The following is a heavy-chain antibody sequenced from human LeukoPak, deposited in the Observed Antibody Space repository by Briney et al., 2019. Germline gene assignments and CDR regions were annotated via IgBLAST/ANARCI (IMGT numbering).Heavy chain of an antibody. CDR3: ARGRDCSGGSCYHALLDY. CDR2: INPNSGGT. V-gene: IGHV1-2*06. Sequence: ASVKVSCKASGYTFTGYYMHWVRQAPGQGLEWMGRINPNSGGTNYAQKFQGRVTITTDESTSTAYMELSSLRSEDTAVYYCARGRDCSGGSCYHALLDYWGQGPLVTVSS. J-gene: IGHJ4*02. CDR1: GYTFTGYY. D-gene: IGHD2-15*01.